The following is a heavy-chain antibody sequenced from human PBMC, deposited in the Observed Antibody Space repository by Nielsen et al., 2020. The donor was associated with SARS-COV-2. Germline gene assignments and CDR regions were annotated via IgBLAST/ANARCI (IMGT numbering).Heavy chain of an antibody. CDR2: ISAYNGNT. J-gene: IGHJ3*02. V-gene: IGHV1-18*01. CDR1: GYTFTSYG. D-gene: IGHD6-19*01. CDR3: VGSSGWEPGLDAFDI. Sequence: ASVKVSCKASGYTFTSYGISWVRQAPGQGLEWMGWISAYNGNTNYAQKLQGRVTMTTDTSTSTAYMELRSLRSDDTAVYYCVGSSGWEPGLDAFDIWGQGTMATVSS.